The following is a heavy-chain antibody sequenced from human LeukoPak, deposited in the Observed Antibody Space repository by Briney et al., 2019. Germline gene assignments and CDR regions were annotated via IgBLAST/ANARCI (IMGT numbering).Heavy chain of an antibody. D-gene: IGHD6-13*01. J-gene: IGHJ4*02. V-gene: IGHV1-18*01. Sequence: ASVKVSCKASGYTFTRYVISWVRQAPGQGLEWMGWISAYDGNTNYAQTLPGRVIIPSDTSTSTAYMELRSLRSDDTAVYFCARVGAAGSTPQDYWGQGTLVTVSS. CDR3: ARVGAAGSTPQDY. CDR1: GYTFTRYV. CDR2: ISAYDGNT.